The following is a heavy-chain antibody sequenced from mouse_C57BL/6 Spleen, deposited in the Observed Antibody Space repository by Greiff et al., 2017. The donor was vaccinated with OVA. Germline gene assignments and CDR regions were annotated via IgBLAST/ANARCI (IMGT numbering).Heavy chain of an antibody. D-gene: IGHD1-1*01. CDR1: GYSFTGYF. CDR3: ARGYYGSSYGYFDV. J-gene: IGHJ1*03. CDR2: INPYNGDT. Sequence: VQLQQSGPELVKPGDSVKISCKASGYSFTGYFMNWVMQSHGKSLEWIGRINPYNGDTFYNQKFKGKATLTVDKSSSTAHMELRSLTSEYSAVYYCARGYYGSSYGYFDVWGTGTTVTVSS. V-gene: IGHV1-20*01.